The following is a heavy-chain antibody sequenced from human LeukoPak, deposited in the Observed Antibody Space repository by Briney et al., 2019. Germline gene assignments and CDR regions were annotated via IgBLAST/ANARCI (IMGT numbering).Heavy chain of an antibody. Sequence: GGSLRLSRAASGFTFSSYEMNWVRQAPGKGPEWVANIKQDESERYTVDSVKGRFTISRDNAKNSLYLQMNSLRAEDTAVYYCARDTAYAFDIWGQGTMVTVSS. V-gene: IGHV3-7*01. D-gene: IGHD5-18*01. CDR3: ARDTAYAFDI. CDR2: IKQDESER. J-gene: IGHJ3*02. CDR1: GFTFSSYE.